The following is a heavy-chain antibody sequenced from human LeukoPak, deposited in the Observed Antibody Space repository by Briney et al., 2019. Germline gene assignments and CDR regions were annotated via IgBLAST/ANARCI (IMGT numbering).Heavy chain of an antibody. CDR2: IGGGGVST. J-gene: IGHJ4*02. D-gene: IGHD2-2*01. V-gene: IGHV3-23*01. Sequence: GGSLRLSCAASGFTFSNAWMSWVRQAPGKGLEWVSAIGGGGVSTYYADSVKGRFTISRDNYKNTVSLQMNTLRAEDTAVYYCAKIYCASTICPFDYWGQGTLVTVSS. CDR3: AKIYCASTICPFDY. CDR1: GFTFSNAW.